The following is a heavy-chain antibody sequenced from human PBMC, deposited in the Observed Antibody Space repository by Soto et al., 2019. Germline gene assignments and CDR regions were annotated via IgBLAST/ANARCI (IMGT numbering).Heavy chain of an antibody. CDR1: GGSISSDY. V-gene: IGHV4-59*01. CDR3: ARPTYNSGSPFDY. Sequence: SETLSLTCTVSGGSISSDYWSWIRQPPGKGLEWIGYIYYSGSTNYNPSLKSRVTISVDTSKNQFSLKLSSVTAADTAVYYCARPTYNSGSPFDYWGQGTLVTVSS. D-gene: IGHD1-20*01. CDR2: IYYSGST. J-gene: IGHJ4*02.